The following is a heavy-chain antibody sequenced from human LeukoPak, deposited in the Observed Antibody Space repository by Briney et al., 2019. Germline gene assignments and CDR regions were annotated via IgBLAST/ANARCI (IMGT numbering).Heavy chain of an antibody. D-gene: IGHD3-22*01. CDR1: GGTFSSYA. J-gene: IGHJ4*02. V-gene: IGHV1-69*04. CDR2: IIPIFGIA. Sequence: SVKLSCKASGGTFSSYAISWVRQAPGQGLEWMGRIIPIFGIASYAQKFQGRVTITADKSTSTAYMELSSLRSEDTAVYYCARYYYDSSGFSQTFFDYWGQGTLVTVSS. CDR3: ARYYYDSSGFSQTFFDY.